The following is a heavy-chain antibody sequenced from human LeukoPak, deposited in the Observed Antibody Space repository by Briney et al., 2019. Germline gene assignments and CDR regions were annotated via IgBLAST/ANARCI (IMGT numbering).Heavy chain of an antibody. CDR2: ISAYNGNI. D-gene: IGHD2-21*02. CDR1: GYTFTSYG. CDR3: VRDGSLPVLDIVMVTTTTSYFDY. J-gene: IGHJ4*02. Sequence: GASVKVSCKASGYTFTSYGISWVRQAPGQGLEWMGWISAYNGNINYAQQLQGRVTVTTDTSTNTAYMELRSLRSDDTAVYYCVRDGSLPVLDIVMVTTTTSYFDYWGQGTLVTVSP. V-gene: IGHV1-18*01.